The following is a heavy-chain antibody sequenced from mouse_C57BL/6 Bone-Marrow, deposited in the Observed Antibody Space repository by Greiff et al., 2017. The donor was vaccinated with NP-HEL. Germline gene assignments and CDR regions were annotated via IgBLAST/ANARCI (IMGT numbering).Heavy chain of an antibody. Sequence: QVQLKESGPGLVAPSPSLSITCTVSGFSLTSYAINWVRQTPGKGLEWLGVIWTGGGTNYNTALKYRLSISKDNSNTKVFLIMNSLQTDDTARYYGASLAYYSTLIDYWGQGTSVTVSS. J-gene: IGHJ4*01. CDR2: IWTGGGT. D-gene: IGHD2-5*01. V-gene: IGHV2-9-1*01. CDR3: ASLAYYSTLIDY. CDR1: GFSLTSYA.